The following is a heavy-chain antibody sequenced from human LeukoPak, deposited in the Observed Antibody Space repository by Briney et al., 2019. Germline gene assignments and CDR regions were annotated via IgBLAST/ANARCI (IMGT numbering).Heavy chain of an antibody. Sequence: LETLSLTCTVSGGSISSYYWSWIRQPPGKGLEWIGYIYYSGSTNYNPSLKSRVTISVDTSKNQFSLKLSSVTAADTAVYYCARLAPYYGMDVWGQGTTVTVSS. CDR1: GGSISSYY. CDR2: IYYSGST. V-gene: IGHV4-59*08. J-gene: IGHJ6*02. CDR3: ARLAPYYGMDV.